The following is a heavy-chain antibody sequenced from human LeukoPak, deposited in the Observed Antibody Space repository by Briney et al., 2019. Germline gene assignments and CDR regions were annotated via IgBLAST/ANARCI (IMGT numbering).Heavy chain of an antibody. V-gene: IGHV3-23*01. CDR2: ISGSGGST. CDR1: GFTFSSYA. CDR3: AKSSRSSWYSSSYYYYYMDV. Sequence: GGSLRLSCAASGFTFSSYAMSWVRQAPGKGLEWVSAISGSGGSTYYADSVKGRFTISRDNSKNTLYLQMNSLRAEDTAVYYCAKSSRSSWYSSSYYYYYMDVWGKGTTVTVSS. D-gene: IGHD6-13*01. J-gene: IGHJ6*03.